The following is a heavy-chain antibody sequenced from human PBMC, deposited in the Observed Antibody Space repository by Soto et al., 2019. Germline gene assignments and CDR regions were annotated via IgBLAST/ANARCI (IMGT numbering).Heavy chain of an antibody. Sequence: GGSLRLSCAASGFTFSNAWMSWVRQAPGKGLEWVGRIKSKTDGGTTDYAAPVKGRFTISRDDSKTTLYLQMNSLKTEDTAVYYCTTDRDYDYVWGSYRYTFWGQGTLGTVSS. CDR3: TTDRDYDYVWGSYRYTF. V-gene: IGHV3-15*01. D-gene: IGHD3-16*02. CDR1: GFTFSNAW. J-gene: IGHJ4*02. CDR2: IKSKTDGGTT.